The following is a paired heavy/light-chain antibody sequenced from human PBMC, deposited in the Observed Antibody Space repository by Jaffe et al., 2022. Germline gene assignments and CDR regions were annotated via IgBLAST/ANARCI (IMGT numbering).Light chain of an antibody. V-gene: IGLV1-51*02. Sequence: QSVLTQPPSVSAAPGQKVTISCSGSSSNIGNNYVSWYQQLPGTAPKLLIYENNKRPSGIPDRFSGSKSGTSATLGFTGLQTGDEADYYCGTWDSSLSAEVFGTGTKVTVL. J-gene: IGLJ1*01. CDR3: GTWDSSLSAEV. CDR2: ENN. CDR1: SSNIGNNY.
Heavy chain of an antibody. V-gene: IGHV3-21*01. J-gene: IGHJ3*02. CDR2: ISSSSSYI. D-gene: IGHD6-13*01. CDR3: AREVSSSSWYSSDAFDI. CDR1: GFTFSSYS. Sequence: EVQLVESGGGLVKPGGSLRLSCAASGFTFSSYSMNWVRQAPGKGLEWVSSISSSSSYIYYADSVKGRFTISRDNAKNSLYLQMNSLRAEDTAVYYCAREVSSSSWYSSDAFDIWGQGTMVTVSS.